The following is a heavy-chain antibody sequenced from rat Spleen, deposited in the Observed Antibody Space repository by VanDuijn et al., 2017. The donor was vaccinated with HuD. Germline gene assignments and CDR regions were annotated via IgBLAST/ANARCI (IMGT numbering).Heavy chain of an antibody. CDR3: TRVGGYYFDY. Sequence: QVQLKESGPGLVQPSQTLSLTCTVSGFSLTSYGVSWVRQPPGKGLEWMGGIWGDGSTNYNSALKSRLSISRDTTKSQVFLKMNSLQTEDTAIYFCTRVGGYYFDYWGQGVMVTVSS. V-gene: IGHV2-15*01. J-gene: IGHJ2*01. D-gene: IGHD1-11*01. CDR2: IWGDGST. CDR1: GFSLTSYG.